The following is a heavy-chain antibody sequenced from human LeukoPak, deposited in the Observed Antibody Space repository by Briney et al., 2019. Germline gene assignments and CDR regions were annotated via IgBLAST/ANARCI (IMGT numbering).Heavy chain of an antibody. CDR3: AREYIATNGFYGMDV. Sequence: GGSLRLSCAASGFTFSSYGMHWVRQTPGKGLEWVAVIWYDGSNKYYADSVKGRFTISRDNSKNTLYLQMNSLRAEDTAVYYCAREYIATNGFYGMDVWGQGTTVTVSS. D-gene: IGHD2-8*01. J-gene: IGHJ6*02. V-gene: IGHV3-33*01. CDR1: GFTFSSYG. CDR2: IWYDGSNK.